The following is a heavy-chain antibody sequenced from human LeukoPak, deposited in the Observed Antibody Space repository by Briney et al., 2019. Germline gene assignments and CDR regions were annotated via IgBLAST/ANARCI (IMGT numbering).Heavy chain of an antibody. CDR2: ISSSGSTI. J-gene: IGHJ4*02. CDR1: GFTFSDYY. V-gene: IGHV3-11*01. D-gene: IGHD2-2*01. CDR3: ARYLDRGVPAAMPSGGY. Sequence: SGGSLRLSCAASGFTFSDYYMSWIRQAPGKGLEWVSYISSSGSTIYYADSAKGRFTISRDNAKNSLYLQMNSLRAEDTAVYYCARYLDRGVPAAMPSGGYWGQGTLVTVSS.